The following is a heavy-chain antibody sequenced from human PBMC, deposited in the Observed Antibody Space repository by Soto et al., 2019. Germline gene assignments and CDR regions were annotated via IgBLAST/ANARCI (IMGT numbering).Heavy chain of an antibody. D-gene: IGHD3-10*01. V-gene: IGHV3-15*01. J-gene: IGHJ4*02. Sequence: GGSLRLSCAASGFTFINAWMTWVRQAPWKGLEWVGRIKSKTDGGTTDYATPVKGRFTISRDDSKNTLYLQMNSLKTEDTAVYYCTTLITIIRGVTNDYWGQGTLVTVSS. CDR1: GFTFINAW. CDR2: IKSKTDGGTT. CDR3: TTLITIIRGVTNDY.